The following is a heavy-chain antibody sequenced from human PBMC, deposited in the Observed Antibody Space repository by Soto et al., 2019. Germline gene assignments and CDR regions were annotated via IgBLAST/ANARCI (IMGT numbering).Heavy chain of an antibody. V-gene: IGHV5-10-1*01. CDR3: ARGTGYSYGNVNYGMDV. CDR2: IDPSDFYT. D-gene: IGHD5-18*01. J-gene: IGHJ6*02. Sequence: GESLKISCQASGYDFSTYWISWVRQMPGKGLEWMGRIDPSDFYTNYRPSFQGHVTMTRDTSISTAYLELSRLRSDDTAVYYCARGTGYSYGNVNYGMDVWGQGTTVTVSS. CDR1: GYDFSTYW.